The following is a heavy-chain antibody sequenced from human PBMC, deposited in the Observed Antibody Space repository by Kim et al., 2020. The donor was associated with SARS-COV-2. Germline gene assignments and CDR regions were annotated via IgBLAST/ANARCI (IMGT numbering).Heavy chain of an antibody. V-gene: IGHV3-30*04. D-gene: IGHD2-15*01. CDR2: ISYDGSNK. CDR1: GFTFSSYA. CDR3: AREDIVVVVAATPAY. Sequence: GGSLRLSCAASGFTFSSYAMHWVRQAPGKGLEWVAVISYDGSNKYYADSVKGRFTISRDNSKNTLYLQMNSLRAEDTAVYYCAREDIVVVVAATPAYWG. J-gene: IGHJ4*01.